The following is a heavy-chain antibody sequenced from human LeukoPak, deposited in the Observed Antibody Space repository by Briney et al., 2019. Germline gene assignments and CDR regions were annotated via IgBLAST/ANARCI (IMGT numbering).Heavy chain of an antibody. CDR1: GGSISSYY. D-gene: IGHD3-10*01. CDR3: ARGTDVELVNFDY. J-gene: IGHJ4*02. CDR2: IYYSGST. Sequence: SETLSLTCTVSGGSISSYYWSWIRQPPGQGLEWIGYIYYSGSTNYNPSLKSRVTISVDTSKNQFSLKLSSVTAADTAVYYCARGTDVELVNFDYWGQGTLVTVSS. V-gene: IGHV4-59*08.